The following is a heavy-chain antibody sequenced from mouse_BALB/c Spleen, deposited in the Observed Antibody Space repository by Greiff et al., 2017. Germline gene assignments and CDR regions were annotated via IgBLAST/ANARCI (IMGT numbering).Heavy chain of an antibody. J-gene: IGHJ4*01. CDR3: ARPSSGYAMDY. CDR1: GYTFTSYV. V-gene: IGHV1-14*01. D-gene: IGHD3-1*01. CDR2: INPYNDGT. Sequence: VQLKQSGPELVKPGASVKMSCKASGYTFTSYVMHWVKQKPGQGLEWIGYINPYNDGTKYNEKFKGKATLTSDKSSSTAYMELSSLTSEDSAVYYCARPSSGYAMDYWGQGTSVTVSS.